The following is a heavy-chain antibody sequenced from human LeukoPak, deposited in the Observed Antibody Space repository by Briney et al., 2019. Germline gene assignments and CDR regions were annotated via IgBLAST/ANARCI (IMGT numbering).Heavy chain of an antibody. CDR1: GFTFSSYG. J-gene: IGHJ4*02. D-gene: IGHD6-6*01. V-gene: IGHV3-30*02. Sequence: PGGSLRLSCAASGFTFSSYGMHWVRQAPGKGLEWVAFIRYDGSNKYYADSVKGRFTISRDNSKNTLYLQMNSLRAEDTAVYYCAKDEYSTSSYFFDYWGQGTLVTVSS. CDR2: IRYDGSNK. CDR3: AKDEYSTSSYFFDY.